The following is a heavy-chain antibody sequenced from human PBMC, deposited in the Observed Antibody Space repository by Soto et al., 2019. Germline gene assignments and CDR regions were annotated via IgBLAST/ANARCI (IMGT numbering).Heavy chain of an antibody. CDR3: ARVRDFWSGHPFDY. J-gene: IGHJ4*02. Sequence: QVQLVQSGAEVKKPGASVKVSCKASGYTFTSYGISWVRQAPGQGLEWMGWISAHSGNTHYAQKVQGRVTVTTDTSTSTAYMELRRLRSDDTAVYYCARVRDFWSGHPFDYWGQGTLVTVSS. CDR1: GYTFTSYG. CDR2: ISAHSGNT. D-gene: IGHD3-3*01. V-gene: IGHV1-18*01.